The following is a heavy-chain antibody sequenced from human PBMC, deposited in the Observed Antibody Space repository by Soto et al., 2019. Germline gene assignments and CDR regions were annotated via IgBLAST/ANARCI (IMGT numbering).Heavy chain of an antibody. J-gene: IGHJ6*02. CDR3: ARDYRLVGGHYYGMDV. V-gene: IGHV1-46*01. CDR2: INPSGGST. D-gene: IGHD4-17*01. Sequence: GASVKVSCKASGYTFTSYYMHWVRQAPGQGLEWMGIINPSGGSTSYAQKFQGRVTMTRDTSTSTVYMELSSLRSEDTAVYYCARDYRLVGGHYYGMDVWGQGTTVTVSS. CDR1: GYTFTSYY.